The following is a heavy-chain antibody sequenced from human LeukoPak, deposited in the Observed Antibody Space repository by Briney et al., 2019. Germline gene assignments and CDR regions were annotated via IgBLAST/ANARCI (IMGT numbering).Heavy chain of an antibody. CDR3: ARDPNGDYIGAFDM. V-gene: IGHV3-23*01. J-gene: IGHJ3*02. CDR1: GFTIRAYA. Sequence: GGSLRLSCTVSGFTIRAYAMTWGRQAPGKGPEWVSAIRGGGGSAFYADSVKGLFTISRDNSKYTLFLQMNSLRAEDTAVCYCARDPNGDYIGAFDMWGPGTMVTVSS. CDR2: IRGGGGSA. D-gene: IGHD4-17*01.